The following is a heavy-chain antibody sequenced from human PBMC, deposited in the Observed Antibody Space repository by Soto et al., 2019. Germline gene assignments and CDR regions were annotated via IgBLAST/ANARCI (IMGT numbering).Heavy chain of an antibody. J-gene: IGHJ4*02. CDR1: CGSISDYY. CDR2: IYYTGST. CDR3: ARGGIYHPGGYYYHSFDY. D-gene: IGHD3-22*01. Sequence: SETLSLTCTVSCGSISDYYWNWIRLSPGNGLEWIGCIYYTGSTAYHPSLEGRVTISLDTSKQQFSLRVSSVSAADAGVYYCARGGIYHPGGYYYHSFDYWGQGTPVTVSS. V-gene: IGHV4-59*01.